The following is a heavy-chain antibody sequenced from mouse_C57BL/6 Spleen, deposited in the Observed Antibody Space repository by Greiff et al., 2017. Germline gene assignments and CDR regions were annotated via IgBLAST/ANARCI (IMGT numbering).Heavy chain of an antibody. CDR2: IYPGDGDT. Sequence: QVQLQQSGPELVKPGASVKISCKASGYAFSSSWMNWVKQRPGKGLEWIGRIYPGDGDTNYNGKFKGKATLTADKSSSTAYMQLSSLTSEDSAVYFCERESLGDYFDYWGQGTTLTVSS. CDR3: ERESLGDYFDY. CDR1: GYAFSSSW. V-gene: IGHV1-82*01. J-gene: IGHJ2*01.